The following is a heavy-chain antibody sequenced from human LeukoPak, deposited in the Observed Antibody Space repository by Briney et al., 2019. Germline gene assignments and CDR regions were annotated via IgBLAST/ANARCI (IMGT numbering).Heavy chain of an antibody. D-gene: IGHD3-10*02. CDR3: ARGVFGELEKLMFQH. J-gene: IGHJ1*01. V-gene: IGHV1-46*01. CDR2: INPSGGST. Sequence: ASVKVSCKASGYTFTSYYIHWVRQAPGQGLEWMGIINPSGGSTSYLQKFQDRVTMTRDTSTSTVYMELSSLKSDDTAIYYCARGVFGELEKLMFQHWGQGTLVTVSS. CDR1: GYTFTSYY.